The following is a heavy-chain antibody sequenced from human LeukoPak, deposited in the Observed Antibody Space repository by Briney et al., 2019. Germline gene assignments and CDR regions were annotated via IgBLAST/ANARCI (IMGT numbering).Heavy chain of an antibody. V-gene: IGHV4-59*08. CDR2: INYGGST. CDR3: ARHRPGERRFDP. CDR1: GGSISNYY. J-gene: IGHJ5*02. Sequence: SETLSLTCTVSGGSISNYYWSWIRQPPGKGLEWIGYINYGGSTNYSPSLKSRVIISVDTSKNQFFLKLSSVTAADTAVYSCARHRPGERRFDPWGQGTLVTVSS. D-gene: IGHD3-16*01.